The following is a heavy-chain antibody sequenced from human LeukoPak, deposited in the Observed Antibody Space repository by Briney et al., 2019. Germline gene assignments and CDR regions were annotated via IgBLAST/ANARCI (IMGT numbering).Heavy chain of an antibody. CDR3: ARDASIAAAGFGAFDI. V-gene: IGHV4-59*01. J-gene: IGHJ3*02. D-gene: IGHD6-13*01. CDR2: IYYSGST. CDR1: GGSIRSNY. Sequence: PSETLSLTCTVSGGSIRSNYWSWCRQPPGKGLEWCGYIYYSGSTNYNPSLKSRVTISVDTSKNQFSLKLSSVTAADTAVYYCARDASIAAAGFGAFDIWGQGTMVTVSS.